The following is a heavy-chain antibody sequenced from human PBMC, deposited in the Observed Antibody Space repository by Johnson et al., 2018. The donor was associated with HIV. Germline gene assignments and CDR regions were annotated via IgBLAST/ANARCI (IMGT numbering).Heavy chain of an antibody. CDR1: GFTFSSFV. D-gene: IGHD6-25*01. V-gene: IGHV3-33*01. CDR3: ASADTVDI. CDR2: IWYDGSNK. Sequence: QVQLVESGGGVVQPGRSLRLSCAASGFTFSSFVIHWVRQAPGKGLEWVAFIWYDGSNKYYEDSVKGRFTISRDNSKNTMYLQMNSLRAEDTAVYYCASADTVDIWGQGTMVTVSS. J-gene: IGHJ3*02.